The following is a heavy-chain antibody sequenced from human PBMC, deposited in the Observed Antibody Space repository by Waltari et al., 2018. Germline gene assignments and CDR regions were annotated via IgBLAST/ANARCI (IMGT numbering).Heavy chain of an antibody. CDR3: AKLRGIAVAGSEYFQH. V-gene: IGHV3-23*01. J-gene: IGHJ1*01. CDR1: GFTFSSYA. CDR2: ISGSGGST. Sequence: EVQLLESGGGLVQPGGSLRISCAASGFTFSSYAMSWVSQAHGKGLEWVSAISGSGGSTYYADSVKGRFTISRDNSKNTLYLQMNSLRAEDTAVYYCAKLRGIAVAGSEYFQHCGQGTLVTVSS. D-gene: IGHD6-19*01.